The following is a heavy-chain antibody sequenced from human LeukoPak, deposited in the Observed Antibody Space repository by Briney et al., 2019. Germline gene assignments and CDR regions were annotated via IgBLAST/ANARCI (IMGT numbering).Heavy chain of an antibody. Sequence: SETLSLTCAVYGGSFSGYYRGWIRQPPGKGLEWIGEINHSGSTNYNPSLKSRVTISVDTSKNQFSLKLSSVTAADTAVYYCARGWGKVLGYCSSTSCYGDVWGKGTTVTVSS. D-gene: IGHD2-2*01. J-gene: IGHJ6*04. V-gene: IGHV4-34*01. CDR3: ARGWGKVLGYCSSTSCYGDV. CDR1: GGSFSGYY. CDR2: INHSGST.